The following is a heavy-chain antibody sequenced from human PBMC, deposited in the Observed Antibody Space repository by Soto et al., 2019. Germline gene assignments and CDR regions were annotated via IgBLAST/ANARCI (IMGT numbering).Heavy chain of an antibody. D-gene: IGHD2-15*01. J-gene: IGHJ3*02. Sequence: SETLSLTCTVSGGSISSYDWSWVGQPPGKGLEWIGNIYYSGSTYYNPSLKSRVTISVDTSKNQFSLKLSSVTAADTAVYYCARGTSSIIVVVVAATLGAFDIWGQGTMVTVSS. CDR1: GGSISSYD. CDR2: IYYSGST. V-gene: IGHV4-59*04. CDR3: ARGTSSIIVVVVAATLGAFDI.